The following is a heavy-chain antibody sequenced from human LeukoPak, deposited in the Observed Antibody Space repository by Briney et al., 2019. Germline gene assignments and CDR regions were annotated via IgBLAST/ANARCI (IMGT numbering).Heavy chain of an antibody. J-gene: IGHJ6*02. CDR2: IYHSGST. D-gene: IGHD3-16*01. Sequence: GSLRLSCAASGFTVSSNYMSWVRQPPGKGLEWIGEIYHSGSTNYNPSLKSRVTISVDKSKNQFSLKLSSVTAADTAVYYCARYPNYDYVWGSYTPPDYYYGMDVWGQGTTVTVSS. V-gene: IGHV4-4*02. CDR1: GFTVSSNY. CDR3: ARYPNYDYVWGSYTPPDYYYGMDV.